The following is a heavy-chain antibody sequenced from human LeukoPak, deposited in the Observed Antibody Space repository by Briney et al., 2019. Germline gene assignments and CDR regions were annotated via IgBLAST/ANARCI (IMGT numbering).Heavy chain of an antibody. D-gene: IGHD3-16*01. Sequence: GGSLRLSCAASGFTFNNYGMHWVRQAPGRGLKWVAVLWYDGTNENYADSVKGRFTISRDNSKNTMYLQMNNLSAEDTAVYYCARRGTPNAFDLWGQGTMVTVSS. CDR2: LWYDGTNE. CDR1: GFTFNNYG. J-gene: IGHJ3*01. V-gene: IGHV3-33*01. CDR3: ARRGTPNAFDL.